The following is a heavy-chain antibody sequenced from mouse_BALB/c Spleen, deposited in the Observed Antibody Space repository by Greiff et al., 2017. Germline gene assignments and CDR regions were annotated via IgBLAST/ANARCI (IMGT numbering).Heavy chain of an antibody. D-gene: IGHD2-2*01. CDR2: IYPSDSYT. V-gene: IGHV1-69*02. CDR1: GYTFTSYW. CDR3: TRLNYGYDGYAMDY. Sequence: QVQLQQPGAELVRPGASVKLSCKASGYTFTSYWINWVKQRPGQGLEWIGNIYPSDSYTNYNQKFKDKATLTVDKSSSTAYMQLSSPTSEDSAVYYCTRLNYGYDGYAMDYWGQGTSVTVSS. J-gene: IGHJ4*01.